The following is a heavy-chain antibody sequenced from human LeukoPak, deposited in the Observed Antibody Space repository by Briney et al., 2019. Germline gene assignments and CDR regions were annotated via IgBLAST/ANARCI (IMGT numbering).Heavy chain of an antibody. V-gene: IGHV4-39*07. CDR2: INHSGST. D-gene: IGHD6-13*01. CDR3: ARGCLPSSSWYRGLNWFDP. CDR1: GGSISSGGYY. Sequence: SETLSLTCTVSGGSISSGGYYWSWIRQPPGKGLEWIGEINHSGSTNYNPSLKSRVTISVDTSKNQFSLKLSSVTAADTAVYYCARGCLPSSSWYRGLNWFDPWGQGTLVTVSS. J-gene: IGHJ5*02.